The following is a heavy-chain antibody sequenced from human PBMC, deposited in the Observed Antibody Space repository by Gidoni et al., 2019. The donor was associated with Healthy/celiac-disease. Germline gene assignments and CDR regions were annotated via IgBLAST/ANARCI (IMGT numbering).Heavy chain of an antibody. CDR3: MSRLPGDAFDI. D-gene: IGHD2-15*01. J-gene: IGHJ3*02. CDR2: ISSSSSYI. V-gene: IGHV3-21*01. Sequence: LEWVSSISSSSSYIYYADSVKGRFTISRDNAKNSLYLQMNSLRAEDTAVYYCMSRLPGDAFDIWGQGTMVTVSS.